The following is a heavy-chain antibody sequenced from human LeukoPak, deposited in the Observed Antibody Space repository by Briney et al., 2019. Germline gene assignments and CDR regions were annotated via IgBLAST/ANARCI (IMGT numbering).Heavy chain of an antibody. CDR2: IIGSGGST. D-gene: IGHD6-13*01. J-gene: IGHJ4*02. CDR3: AKDRSRASTAGLFDY. V-gene: IGHV3-23*01. Sequence: XAIIGSGGSTYYADSVKGRFTISRDNSKNTLYLQMNSLRAEDTAVYYCAKDRSRASTAGLFDYRGQGTLVTVSS.